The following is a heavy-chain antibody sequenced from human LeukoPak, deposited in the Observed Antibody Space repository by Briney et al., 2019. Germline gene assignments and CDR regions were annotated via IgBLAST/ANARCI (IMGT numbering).Heavy chain of an antibody. Sequence: ASVKVSCKASGYTFTSYYIHWVRQAPGQGLEWMGVINPNSGNTHYAQKFQGRVTLTRDTSTTTVYMELSSLRSEDTAVHHCGRGRVLGDDYRSHFDYWGQGTLVTVSS. D-gene: IGHD5-24*01. CDR2: INPNSGNT. J-gene: IGHJ4*02. CDR3: GRGRVLGDDYRSHFDY. V-gene: IGHV1-46*01. CDR1: GYTFTSYY.